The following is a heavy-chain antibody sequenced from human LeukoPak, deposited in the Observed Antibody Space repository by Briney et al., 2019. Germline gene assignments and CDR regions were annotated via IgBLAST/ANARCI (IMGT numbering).Heavy chain of an antibody. CDR2: INHSGST. Sequence: SETLSLTCAVYGGSFSGYYWSWIRQPPGKGLEWIGEINHSGSTNYNPSLKSRVTISVDTSKNQFSLKLSSVTAADTAVYYCEKYVYFYDSGGGGQRNFFDLGGKGKMAPV. V-gene: IGHV4-34*01. D-gene: IGHD3-22*01. J-gene: IGHJ3*01. CDR1: GGSFSGYY. CDR3: EKYVYFYDSGGGGQRNFFDL.